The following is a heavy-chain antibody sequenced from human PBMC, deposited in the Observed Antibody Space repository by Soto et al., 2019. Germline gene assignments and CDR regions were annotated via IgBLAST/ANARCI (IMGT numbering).Heavy chain of an antibody. CDR1: GFSFSTYW. J-gene: IGHJ4*02. D-gene: IGHD7-27*01. V-gene: IGHV5-51*01. CDR3: ARQHALGFAKNQGNYFFAY. Sequence: GESLKISCQGSGFSFSTYWIAWVRQTPGEGLEWMGIIYPGDSDARYSPSFQGQVTISADRSIDTVYLQWRSLKAPDTATYFCARQHALGFAKNQGNYFFAYWGQGTQVTVSS. CDR2: IYPGDSDA.